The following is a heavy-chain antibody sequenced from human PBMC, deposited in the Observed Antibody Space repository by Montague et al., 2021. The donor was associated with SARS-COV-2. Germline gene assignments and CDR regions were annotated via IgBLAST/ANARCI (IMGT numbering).Heavy chain of an antibody. D-gene: IGHD3-22*01. V-gene: IGHV3-7*03. CDR1: GFTFSAFW. CDR3: ATELPGDYDDSGYYSAFDH. Sequence: SLRLSCAASGFTFSAFWMTWVRQAPGNGLEWVANIKQDGSQKYXXXSXXXRFXISRDNAQNSLHLQMNSLRLEDTAVYYCATELPGDYDDSGYYSAFDHWGQGTLVSVSS. CDR2: IKQDGSQK. J-gene: IGHJ4*02.